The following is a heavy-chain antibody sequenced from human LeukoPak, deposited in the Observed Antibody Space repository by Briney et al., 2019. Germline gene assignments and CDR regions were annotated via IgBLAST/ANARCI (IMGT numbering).Heavy chain of an antibody. CDR2: ISYNGGFK. CDR3: ARERDGFDI. J-gene: IGHJ3*02. CDR1: GFTFSSYT. V-gene: IGHV3-30*01. Sequence: PGGSLRLSCAASGFTFSSYTMHGVRQAPGQGLEWMAVISYNGGFKYHADSVKGRFSISRDNSENTLYLQMNSLRAEDTALYYCARERDGFDIWGQGTVVTVS.